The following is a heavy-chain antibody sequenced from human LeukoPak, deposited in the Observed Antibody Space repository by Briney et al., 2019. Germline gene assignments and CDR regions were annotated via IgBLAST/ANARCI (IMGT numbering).Heavy chain of an antibody. D-gene: IGHD3-10*01. V-gene: IGHV3-21*01. CDR1: GFTFSSYS. CDR3: ARDRVIYGSGSYGFDI. CDR2: ISSSSSYI. J-gene: IGHJ3*02. Sequence: PGGSLRLSCAASGFTFSSYSMNWVRQAPGKGLEWVSSISSSSSYIYYADSVKGRFTISRDNAKNSLYLQMNSLRAEDTAVYYCARDRVIYGSGSYGFDIWGQGTMVTVSS.